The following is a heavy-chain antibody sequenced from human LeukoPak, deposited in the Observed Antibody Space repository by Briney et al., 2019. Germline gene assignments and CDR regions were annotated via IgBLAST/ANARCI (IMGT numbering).Heavy chain of an antibody. CDR2: IYSGGST. Sequence: GGSLRLSCAASGFTFSSYGMSWVRQAPGKGLEWVSVIYSGGSTYYADSVKGRFTISRDNSKNTLYLQMNSLRAEDTAVYYCARFRGWFGAASGDYWGQGTLVTVSS. J-gene: IGHJ4*02. CDR1: GFTFSSYG. D-gene: IGHD3-10*01. V-gene: IGHV3-66*01. CDR3: ARFRGWFGAASGDY.